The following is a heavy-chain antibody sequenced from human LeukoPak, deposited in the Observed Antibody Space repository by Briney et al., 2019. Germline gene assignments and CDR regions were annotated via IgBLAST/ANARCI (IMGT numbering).Heavy chain of an antibody. V-gene: IGHV3-23*01. CDR1: GFTFSSYA. D-gene: IGHD3-10*01. Sequence: GGSLRLSCAASGFTFSSYAMSWVRQAPGKGLEWVSAISGSGGSTCYADSVKGRFTISRDNSKNTLYLRMNSLRAEDTAVYYCAKSGGSGSYYNGPDYWGQGTLVTVSS. J-gene: IGHJ4*02. CDR3: AKSGGSGSYYNGPDY. CDR2: ISGSGGST.